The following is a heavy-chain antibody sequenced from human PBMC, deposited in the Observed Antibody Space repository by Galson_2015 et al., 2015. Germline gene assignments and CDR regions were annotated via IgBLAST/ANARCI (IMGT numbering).Heavy chain of an antibody. V-gene: IGHV5-51*03. CDR2: IYPGDSDT. D-gene: IGHD6-19*01. CDR1: GYSFTSYW. CDR3: ARPQGYSSGWYEVEYFDY. Sequence: QSGAEVKKPGESLKISCKGTGYSFTSYWIGWVRQMPGEGLEWMGIIYPGDSDTRYSPSFQGQVTISADKSISTAYLQWSSLKASDTAMYYCARPQGYSSGWYEVEYFDYWGQGTLVTVSS. J-gene: IGHJ4*02.